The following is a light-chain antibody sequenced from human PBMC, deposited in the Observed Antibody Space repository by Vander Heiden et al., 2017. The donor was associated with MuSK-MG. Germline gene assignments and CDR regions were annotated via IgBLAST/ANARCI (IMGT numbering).Light chain of an antibody. V-gene: IGKV1-8*01. CDR1: QGISSY. CDR3: QQDYSYPRT. J-gene: IGKJ1*01. Sequence: AIRMTQSPSSFSASTGDRVTISCRASQGISSYLAWYQQKPGKAPKLLIYAASTLQSGVPSRFSGSGSGTDFTLTISCLQSEDFATYYCQQDYSYPRTFGQGTKVEI. CDR2: AAS.